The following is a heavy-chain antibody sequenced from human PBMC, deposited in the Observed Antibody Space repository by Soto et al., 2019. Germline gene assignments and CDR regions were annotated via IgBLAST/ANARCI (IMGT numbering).Heavy chain of an antibody. CDR2: IYWDGYK. CDR3: AHRATMTIFGLIIDNGVWFDP. V-gene: IGHV2-5*02. J-gene: IGHJ5*02. Sequence: QINLIESGPTLVKPTQTLTLTCTFSGFSLSTSWAAVGWVRQPPGRALEWLALIYWDGYKRYNASLGNRLTIAKDTSLNQVVRTLTTVDPADTATYYCAHRATMTIFGLIIDNGVWFDPLGQGTRVLVSS. CDR1: GFSLSTSWAA. D-gene: IGHD3-3*01.